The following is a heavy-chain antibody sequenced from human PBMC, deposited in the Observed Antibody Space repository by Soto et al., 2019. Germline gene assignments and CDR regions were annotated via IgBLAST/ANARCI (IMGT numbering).Heavy chain of an antibody. D-gene: IGHD1-26*01. Sequence: EVHLLVSGGGLVQPGGSLRLSCTGSGFIFKDYAMTWVRQGPGKGLEWVSTMSESGDVISYRDSVKGRFTMSRDMSNITLYLQMNGLRAEDTAVYYWAKKLYSGTYYDLESWGPGTLVTVSS. J-gene: IGHJ4*02. CDR3: AKKLYSGTYYDLES. CDR2: MSESGDVI. CDR1: GFIFKDYA. V-gene: IGHV3-23*01.